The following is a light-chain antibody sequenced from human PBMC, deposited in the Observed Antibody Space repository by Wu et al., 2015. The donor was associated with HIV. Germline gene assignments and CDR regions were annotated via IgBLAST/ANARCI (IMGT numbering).Light chain of an antibody. CDR1: QGISSW. J-gene: IGKJ1*01. CDR2: AAS. V-gene: IGKV1D-12*01. Sequence: DIQMTQSPSSVSASVGDRVTISCRASQGISSWLAWYQQKPGKAPNLLIYAASTLHSAVPSRFSGSGSGTNFTLTISSLQPEDFATYYCQQTNSPWTFGQGTKVVIK. CDR3: QQTNSPWT.